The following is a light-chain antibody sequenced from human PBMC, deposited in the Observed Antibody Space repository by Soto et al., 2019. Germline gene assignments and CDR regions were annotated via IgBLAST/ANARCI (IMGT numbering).Light chain of an antibody. V-gene: IGLV2-8*01. CDR3: SSYAGTGKLHLV. CDR2: EVY. J-gene: IGLJ2*01. Sequence: QSALAQPPSASGSPGQSVTISCTGTSSDVGAYKSVSWYQQHPGKAPRLLIYEVYRRPSGVPDRFSGSKSGNTASLTVSGLLAEDEAHYYCSSYAGTGKLHLVFGGGTQLTVL. CDR1: SSDVGAYKS.